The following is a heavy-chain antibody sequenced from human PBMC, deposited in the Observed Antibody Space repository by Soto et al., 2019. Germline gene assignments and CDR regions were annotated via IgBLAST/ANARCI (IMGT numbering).Heavy chain of an antibody. CDR3: ARGPTEYCSGGSCYRDGPFDI. Sequence: PGGSLRLSCAASGFTFSSYDMHWVRQATGKGLEWVSAIGTAGDTYYPGSVKGRFTISRENAKNSLYLQMNSLRAGDTAVYYCARGPTEYCSGGSCYRDGPFDICGKGTMVTVSS. V-gene: IGHV3-13*01. J-gene: IGHJ3*02. CDR1: GFTFSSYD. D-gene: IGHD2-15*01. CDR2: IGTAGDT.